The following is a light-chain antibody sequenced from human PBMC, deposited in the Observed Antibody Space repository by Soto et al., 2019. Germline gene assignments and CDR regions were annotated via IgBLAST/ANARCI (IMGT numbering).Light chain of an antibody. J-gene: IGKJ1*01. CDR1: QSISSW. CDR3: QQYNRYSPWT. V-gene: IGKV1-5*03. Sequence: DIQMTQSPSTLSASVGDRVTITCRASQSISSWLAWYQQKPGKAPKLLIYKASSLESGVPSRFSGSGSGTEVKPTISSLQHDDFATYYCQQYNRYSPWTFGQGAKVEIK. CDR2: KAS.